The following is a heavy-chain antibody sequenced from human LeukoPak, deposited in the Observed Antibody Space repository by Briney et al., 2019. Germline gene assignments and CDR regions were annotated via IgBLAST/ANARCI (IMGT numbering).Heavy chain of an antibody. V-gene: IGHV3-30*18. D-gene: IGHD2-15*01. J-gene: IGHJ6*03. CDR3: AKEDLGYCSGGSCSYYYYMDV. Sequence: GGSLRLSCAASGFTFSSYGMHWVRQAPGKGLEWVAVISYDGSNKYYADSVKGRFTISRDNSKNTLYLQMNSLRAEDTAVYYCAKEDLGYCSGGSCSYYYYMDVWGKGTTVTVSS. CDR2: ISYDGSNK. CDR1: GFTFSSYG.